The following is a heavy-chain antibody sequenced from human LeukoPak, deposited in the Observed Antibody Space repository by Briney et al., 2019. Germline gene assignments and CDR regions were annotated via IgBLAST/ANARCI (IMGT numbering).Heavy chain of an antibody. CDR1: GFTFSSYW. D-gene: IGHD2-2*01. CDR2: IKQDGSEK. Sequence: GGSLRLSCAASGFTFSSYWMSWVRQAPGKGLEWVANIKQDGSEKYYVDSVKGRFTISRDNAKNSLYLQMSSLRAEDTAVYYCARDRDIVVVPAGMDVWGKGTTVTVSS. J-gene: IGHJ6*04. V-gene: IGHV3-7*01. CDR3: ARDRDIVVVPAGMDV.